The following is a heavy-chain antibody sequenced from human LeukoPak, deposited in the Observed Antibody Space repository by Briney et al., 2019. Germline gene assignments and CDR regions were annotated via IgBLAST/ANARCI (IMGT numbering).Heavy chain of an antibody. J-gene: IGHJ4*02. Sequence: SETLSLTCAVYGGSFSGYYWSWIRQPPGKGLEWIGEINHSGSTNYNPSLKSRVTISVDTSENQFSLKLSSVTAADTAVYYCAGSGYYFDYWGQGTLVTVSS. D-gene: IGHD3-22*01. CDR1: GGSFSGYY. V-gene: IGHV4-34*01. CDR3: AGSGYYFDY. CDR2: INHSGST.